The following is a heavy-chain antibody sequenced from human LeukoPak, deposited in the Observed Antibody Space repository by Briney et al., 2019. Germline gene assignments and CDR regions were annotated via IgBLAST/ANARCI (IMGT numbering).Heavy chain of an antibody. CDR2: ISSSSSYI. CDR1: GFTFSGYG. J-gene: IGHJ4*02. Sequence: PGGSLRLSCVASGFTFSGYGMNWVRQAPGKGLEWVSSISSSSSYIYYADSVKSRFTISRDNAKNSLYLQMNSLRAEDTAVYYCASEGLDYWGQGTLATVSS. CDR3: ASEGLDY. V-gene: IGHV3-21*01.